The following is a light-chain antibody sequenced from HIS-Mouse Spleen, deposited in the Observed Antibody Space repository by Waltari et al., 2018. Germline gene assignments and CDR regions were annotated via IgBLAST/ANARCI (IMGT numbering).Light chain of an antibody. CDR1: SRDVGRYNL. V-gene: IGLV2-23*01. CDR2: EGS. Sequence: QSALTQPASVSGSPGQSMTITCTGTSRDVGRYNLFSWYQQHPGKAPERMIYEGSKRPSGVSNRFSGSKSGNTASLTITGLQAEDEADYSCCSYAGSSTYWVFGGGTKLTVL. J-gene: IGLJ3*02. CDR3: CSYAGSSTYWV.